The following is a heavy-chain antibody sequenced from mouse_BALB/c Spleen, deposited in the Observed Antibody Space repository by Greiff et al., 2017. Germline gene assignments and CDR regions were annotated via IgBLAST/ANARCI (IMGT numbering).Heavy chain of an antibody. J-gene: IGHJ3*01. V-gene: IGHV5-4*02. CDR2: ISDGGSYT. D-gene: IGHD1-1*01. CDR3: ARAGYYGSSSAWFAY. Sequence: EVMLVESGGGLVKPGGSLKLSCAASGFTFSDYYMYWVRQTPEKRLEWVATISDGGSYTYYPDSVKGRFTISRDNAKNNLYLQMSSLKSEDTAMYYCARAGYYGSSSAWFAYWGQGTLVTVSA. CDR1: GFTFSDYY.